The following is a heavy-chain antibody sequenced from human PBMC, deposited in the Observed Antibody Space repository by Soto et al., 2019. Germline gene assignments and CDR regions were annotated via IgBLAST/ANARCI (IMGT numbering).Heavy chain of an antibody. D-gene: IGHD3-22*01. CDR1: GYTFTSYY. CDR3: ARDGTVYDSSGYFPSEPTDY. Sequence: QVQLVQSGAEVKKPGASVKVSCKASGYTFTSYYMHWVRQAPGQGLEWMGIINPSGGSTSYAQKFQGRVTMTRDTSTSTVYMELSSLRSEDTAVYYCARDGTVYDSSGYFPSEPTDYWGQGTLVTVSS. CDR2: INPSGGST. V-gene: IGHV1-46*01. J-gene: IGHJ4*02.